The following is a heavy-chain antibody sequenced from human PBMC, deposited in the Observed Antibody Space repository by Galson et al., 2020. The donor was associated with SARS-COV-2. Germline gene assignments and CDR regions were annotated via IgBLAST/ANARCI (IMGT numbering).Heavy chain of an antibody. D-gene: IGHD1-26*01. J-gene: IGHJ6*02. Sequence: GESLKISCAASGFTFSSYGMHWVRQAPGKGLEWVAVISYDGSNKYYADSVKGRFTISRDNSKNTLYLQMNSLRAEDTAVYYCATEEFYSGKDYYYGMDVWGQGTTVTVSS. V-gene: IGHV3-30*03. CDR2: ISYDGSNK. CDR3: ATEEFYSGKDYYYGMDV. CDR1: GFTFSSYG.